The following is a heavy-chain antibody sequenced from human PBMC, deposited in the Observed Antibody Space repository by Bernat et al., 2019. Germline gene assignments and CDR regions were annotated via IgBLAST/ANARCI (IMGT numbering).Heavy chain of an antibody. V-gene: IGHV3-11*05. J-gene: IGHJ6*03. CDR2: ISSSSSYT. CDR1: GFTFSDYY. CDR3: ARGTSTSAPYMDV. Sequence: QVQLVESGGGLVKPGGSLRLSCAASGFTFSDYYMSWIRQAPGKGLDWVSYISSSSSYTNSADSVQGRFPISRDNAKNSLYLQMNSLRAEDTAVYYCARGTSTSAPYMDVWGKGTTVTVSS.